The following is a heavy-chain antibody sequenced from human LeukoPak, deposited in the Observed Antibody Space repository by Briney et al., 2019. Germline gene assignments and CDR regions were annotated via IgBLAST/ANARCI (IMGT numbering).Heavy chain of an antibody. CDR1: GFTFSSYA. Sequence: GGSLRLSCAASGFTFSSYAMSWVRQAPGKGLEWVSAISGSGGSTYYADSVKGRFTISRDNSKSTLYLQMSSLRAEDTAVYYCAKPRPSDSSGYYYVNWGQGTLVTVSS. V-gene: IGHV3-23*01. CDR2: ISGSGGST. J-gene: IGHJ4*02. CDR3: AKPRPSDSSGYYYVN. D-gene: IGHD3-22*01.